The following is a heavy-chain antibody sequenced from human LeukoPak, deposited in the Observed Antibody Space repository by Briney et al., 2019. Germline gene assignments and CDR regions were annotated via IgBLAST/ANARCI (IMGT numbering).Heavy chain of an antibody. D-gene: IGHD3-22*01. CDR1: GGSISGYY. V-gene: IGHV4-34*01. J-gene: IGHJ1*01. CDR2: INHSGST. CDR3: ARDLNKGYYYDSSGYYYVGYFQH. Sequence: SETLSLTCTVSGGSISGYYWSWIRQPPGKGLEWIGEINHSGSTNYNPSLKSRVTISVDTSKNQFSLKLSSVTAADTAVYYCARDLNKGYYYDSSGYYYVGYFQHWGQGTLVTVSS.